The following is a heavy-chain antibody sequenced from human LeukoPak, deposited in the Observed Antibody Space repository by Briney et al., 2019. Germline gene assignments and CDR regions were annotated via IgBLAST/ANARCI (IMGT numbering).Heavy chain of an antibody. J-gene: IGHJ4*02. CDR2: ISYDGSNK. CDR1: GFTFSSYA. D-gene: IGHD4-11*01. Sequence: GGSLRLSCAASGFTFSSYAMHWGRQAPGKGLECVAVISYDGSNKYYADSVKGRFTISRNNSKKTLYLQMNSLRAEDTAVYYCAGDPTVTNYWGQGTLVTVSS. CDR3: AGDPTVTNY. V-gene: IGHV3-30-3*01.